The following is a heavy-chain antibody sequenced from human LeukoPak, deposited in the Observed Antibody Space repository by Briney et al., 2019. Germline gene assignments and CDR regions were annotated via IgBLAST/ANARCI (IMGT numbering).Heavy chain of an antibody. CDR2: VSGSGRGGIT. J-gene: IGHJ3*02. CDR3: AKFKNDFWSGYPSDAFDI. Sequence: PGGPLRLSCAASGLTLSNHAMSWVRQAPGKGLEWVSSVSGSGRGGITEYADSVKGRFTISRDSSKNTLYLQMNNLRADDTALYYCAKFKNDFWSGYPSDAFDIWGQGTMVTVSS. CDR1: GLTLSNHA. V-gene: IGHV3-23*01. D-gene: IGHD3-3*01.